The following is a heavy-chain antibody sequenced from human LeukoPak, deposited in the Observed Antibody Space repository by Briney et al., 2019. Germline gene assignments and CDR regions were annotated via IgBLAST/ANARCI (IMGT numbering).Heavy chain of an antibody. CDR3: ARSEYTITMVRGTVYYYMDV. CDR1: GGTFISYA. Sequence: SVKVSFKASGGTFISYAISWVRQAPGQGLEWMGGIIPIFGTANYAQKFQGRVTITADESTSTAYMELSSLRSEDTAVYYCARSEYTITMVRGTVYYYMDVWGKGTTVTISS. J-gene: IGHJ6*03. D-gene: IGHD3-10*01. V-gene: IGHV1-69*13. CDR2: IIPIFGTA.